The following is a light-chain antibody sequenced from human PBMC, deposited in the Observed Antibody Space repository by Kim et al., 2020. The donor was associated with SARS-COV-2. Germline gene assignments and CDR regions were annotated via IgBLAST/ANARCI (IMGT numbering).Light chain of an antibody. Sequence: QGVTISCTGSSSNIGADYDVHWYQQLPGTAPKLLIHGNSNRPSGVPDRFSGSKSGTSASLAITGLQAEDEADYYCQSYDSSLSGWVFGGGTQLTVL. V-gene: IGLV1-40*01. CDR1: SSNIGADYD. CDR3: QSYDSSLSGWV. J-gene: IGLJ3*02. CDR2: GNS.